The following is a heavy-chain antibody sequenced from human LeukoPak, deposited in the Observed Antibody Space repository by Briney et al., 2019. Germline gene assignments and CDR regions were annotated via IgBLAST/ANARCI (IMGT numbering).Heavy chain of an antibody. Sequence: GGSLRLSCAASGFTFSSYAMSWVRQAPGKGLEWVSGISWNSGSIGYADSVKGRFTISRDNAKNSLYLQMNSLRAEDTALYYCAKDSYYDILTGYYTAPNYFDYWGQGTLVTVSS. D-gene: IGHD3-9*01. CDR1: GFTFSSYA. CDR3: AKDSYYDILTGYYTAPNYFDY. CDR2: ISWNSGSI. J-gene: IGHJ4*02. V-gene: IGHV3-9*01.